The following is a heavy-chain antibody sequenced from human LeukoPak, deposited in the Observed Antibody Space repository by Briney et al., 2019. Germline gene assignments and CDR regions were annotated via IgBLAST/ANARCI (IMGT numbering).Heavy chain of an antibody. CDR2: IYSGGTT. Sequence: GGSLRLSCSASGFTFSSYAMHWVRQAPGKGLEWVSVIYSGGTTYYADSVKGRFTISRDSSKNTLYLQMNSLRAEDTAVYYCARGSGGVIDYWGQGTLVTVSS. CDR1: GFTFSSYA. CDR3: ARGSGGVIDY. V-gene: IGHV3-53*01. J-gene: IGHJ4*02. D-gene: IGHD6-19*01.